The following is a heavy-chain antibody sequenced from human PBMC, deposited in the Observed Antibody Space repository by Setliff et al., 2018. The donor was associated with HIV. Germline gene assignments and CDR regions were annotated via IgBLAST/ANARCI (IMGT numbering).Heavy chain of an antibody. CDR1: GFTFSDYA. CDR2: ISGSGGST. D-gene: IGHD6-19*01. J-gene: IGHJ4*02. V-gene: IGHV3-23*01. CDR3: AKVSGFYSSGWY. Sequence: PGGSLRLSCAASGFTFSDYAMTWVRQPPGKGLEWVSAISGSGGSTYYADSVKGRFTISRDNSKNTLYLQMNSLRAEDTAVYYCAKVSGFYSSGWYGGQGTLVTVSS.